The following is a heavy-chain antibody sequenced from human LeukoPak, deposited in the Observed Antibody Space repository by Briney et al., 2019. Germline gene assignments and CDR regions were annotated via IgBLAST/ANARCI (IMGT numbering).Heavy chain of an antibody. Sequence: SETLSLTCTVSGGSSSSYYWSWIRQPPGKGLEWIGYIHYSGNINYNPSLKSRVTTSIDTSKSQFSLKLSSVTAADTAVYYCAGGLQWPSFDSWGQGTLVTVSS. CDR3: AGGLQWPSFDS. D-gene: IGHD6-19*01. CDR1: GGSSSSYY. J-gene: IGHJ4*02. V-gene: IGHV4-59*01. CDR2: IHYSGNI.